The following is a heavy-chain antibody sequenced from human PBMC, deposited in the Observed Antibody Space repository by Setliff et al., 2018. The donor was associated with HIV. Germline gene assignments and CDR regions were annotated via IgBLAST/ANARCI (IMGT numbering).Heavy chain of an antibody. CDR2: IYHSGST. D-gene: IGHD6-6*01. CDR3: ARFSTSSGGTFGY. J-gene: IGHJ4*02. Sequence: SETLSLTCTVSGYSISSGYYWGWIRQPPGKGLERIGNIYHSGSTYYNPSLKSRVTISVDTSKNQFSLKLTSVTAADTAVYYCARFSTSSGGTFGYWGQGTLVTVSS. CDR1: GYSISSGYY. V-gene: IGHV4-38-2*02.